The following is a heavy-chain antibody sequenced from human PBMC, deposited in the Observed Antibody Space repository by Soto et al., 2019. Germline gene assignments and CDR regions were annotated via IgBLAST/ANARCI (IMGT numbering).Heavy chain of an antibody. CDR2: IYSGGST. V-gene: IGHV3-53*04. CDR3: ARGRGGSCNYDAFDI. CDR1: GFTVSSNY. J-gene: IGHJ3*02. Sequence: GGSLRLSCAASGFTVSSNYMSWVRQAPGKGLEWVSVIYSGGSTYYADSVKGRFTSDRHKTKNTLYLQMNSLRAEDTDVCYCARGRGGSCNYDAFDIWGQGTMVTVSS. D-gene: IGHD2-15*01.